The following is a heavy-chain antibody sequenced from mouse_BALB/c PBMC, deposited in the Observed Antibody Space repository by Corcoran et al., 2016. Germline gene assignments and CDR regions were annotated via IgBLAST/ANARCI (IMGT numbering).Heavy chain of an antibody. V-gene: IGHV3-6*02. CDR3: ARVDGNYWAMDY. Sequence: DVQLQESGPGLVKPSPSLTLTCSVTGYCITSGYYRNWIRQFPGNKLEWMGYIRYDGSNNYKPSLKNRIAITRDTSKNQFCLKLNSVTTEDTATYYCARVDGNYWAMDYWGQGTSVTVSS. CDR1: GYCITSGYY. D-gene: IGHD2-1*01. CDR2: IRYDGSN. J-gene: IGHJ4*01.